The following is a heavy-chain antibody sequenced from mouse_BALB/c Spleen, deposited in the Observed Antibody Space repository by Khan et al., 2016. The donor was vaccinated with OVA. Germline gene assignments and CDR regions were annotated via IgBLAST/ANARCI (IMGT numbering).Heavy chain of an antibody. J-gene: IGHJ4*01. CDR2: IWNDGST. V-gene: IGHV2-6-1*01. CDR3: ARQPYYHYNIMDY. Sequence: VKLLESGPGLAAPSQSLSITCTISGFSLTNYGVHWVRQPPGKGLEWLAVIWNDGSTTYNSALQSRLTITKDNSQSQVFLKMNSLQTDDTAIYFCARQPYYHYNIMDYWGQGTSVTVSS. D-gene: IGHD2-10*01. CDR1: GFSLTNYG.